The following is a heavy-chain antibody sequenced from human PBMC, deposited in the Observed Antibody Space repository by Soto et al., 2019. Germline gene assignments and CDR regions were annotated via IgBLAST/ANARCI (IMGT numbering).Heavy chain of an antibody. Sequence: SETLSLTCAVYGGSFSGYYWSWIRQPPGKGLEWIGEINHSGSTNYNPSLKSRVTISVDTSKNQFSLKLSSVTAADTAVYYCARRPSYYGSGGPDLFYYMDVWGKGTTVTVSS. CDR1: GGSFSGYY. CDR3: ARRPSYYGSGGPDLFYYMDV. J-gene: IGHJ6*03. CDR2: INHSGST. V-gene: IGHV4-34*01. D-gene: IGHD3-10*01.